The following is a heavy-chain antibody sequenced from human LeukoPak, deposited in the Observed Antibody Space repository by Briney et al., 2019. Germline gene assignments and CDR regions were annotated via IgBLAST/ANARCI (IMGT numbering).Heavy chain of an antibody. D-gene: IGHD1-14*01. CDR1: GFTFSSYS. CDR3: ARTGLPSDAFDI. CDR2: ISSSSSYI. V-gene: IGHV3-21*01. J-gene: IGHJ3*02. Sequence: PGGSLRLSXAASGFTFSSYSMNWVRQAPGKGLEWVSSISSSSSYIYYADSVKGRFTISRDNAKNSLYLQMNSLRAEDTAVYYCARTGLPSDAFDIWGQGTMVTVSS.